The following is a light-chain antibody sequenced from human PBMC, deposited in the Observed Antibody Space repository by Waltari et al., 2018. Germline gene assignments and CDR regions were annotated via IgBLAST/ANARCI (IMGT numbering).Light chain of an antibody. CDR3: QQPYFYPRT. V-gene: IGKV1-9*01. J-gene: IGKJ1*01. CDR2: GAS. CDR1: QDIRNY. Sequence: DIQLTQSPSFLSASVGDRVTITCRASQDIRNYLAWYQQKPGSAPQCLIYGASTSQGGVPARFSGSGSVTEFTLTITNLQPEDFATYYCQQPYFYPRTFGQGTKVDIK.